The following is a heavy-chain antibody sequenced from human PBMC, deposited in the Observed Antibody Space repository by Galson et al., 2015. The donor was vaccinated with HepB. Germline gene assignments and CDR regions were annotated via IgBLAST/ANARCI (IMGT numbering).Heavy chain of an antibody. CDR2: IYTCGTT. V-gene: IGHV3-66*03. D-gene: IGHD3-10*01. J-gene: IGHJ4*02. Sequence: FLRLSCAVSGFTVATYYMNWVRQAPGKGLEWVSIIYTCGTTYYADSVKGRFTISRDSTKNTLHLQMNSLIPEDTAVYYCAREDYSGSGSPYYFDSWGQGTLVTVSS. CDR3: AREDYSGSGSPYYFDS. CDR1: GFTVATYY.